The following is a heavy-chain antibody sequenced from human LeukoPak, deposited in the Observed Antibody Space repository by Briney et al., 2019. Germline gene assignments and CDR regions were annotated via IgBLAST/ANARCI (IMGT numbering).Heavy chain of an antibody. D-gene: IGHD6-19*01. Sequence: GGSLRLSCAASGFTLSSYAMSWVRQAPGKGLEWVSAISVSGNTYHADSVKGRFTISRDNAKNSLYLQMNSLRAEDTAVYYCARVPPYSSGLYWGQGTLVTVSS. CDR2: ISVSGNT. CDR1: GFTLSSYA. CDR3: ARVPPYSSGLY. J-gene: IGHJ4*02. V-gene: IGHV3-23*01.